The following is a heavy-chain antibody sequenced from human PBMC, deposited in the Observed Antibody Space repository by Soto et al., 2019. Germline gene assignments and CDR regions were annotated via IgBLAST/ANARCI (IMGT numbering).Heavy chain of an antibody. CDR2: ISNDGSNK. D-gene: IGHD1-26*01. CDR3: AKGFGNYCAFDY. Sequence: QVHLVESGGGVVQPGRSLRLSCAASGFSFSTYGMHWVRQAPGKGLEWVAFISNDGSNKYYADSVKGRFTISRDNSKNTLYLQINSLRAEDRAVNYCAKGFGNYCAFDYWGQGTLGTVSS. V-gene: IGHV3-30*18. J-gene: IGHJ4*02. CDR1: GFSFSTYG.